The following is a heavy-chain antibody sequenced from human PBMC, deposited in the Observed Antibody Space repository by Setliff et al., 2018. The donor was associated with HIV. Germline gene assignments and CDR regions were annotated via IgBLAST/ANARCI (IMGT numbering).Heavy chain of an antibody. CDR2: ITGNGGSI. CDR1: GFAFSYNT. Sequence: PGGSLRPSCAASGFAFSYNTMHWVRQAPGKGLEYVSGITGNGGSIFYADAVRGRFTISRDNSGDMLFLQMASLRPEDMAVYYCVRDTPGSDNAFDIWGQGTMVTVSS. J-gene: IGHJ3*02. CDR3: VRDTPGSDNAFDI. V-gene: IGHV3-64*02. D-gene: IGHD2-21*01.